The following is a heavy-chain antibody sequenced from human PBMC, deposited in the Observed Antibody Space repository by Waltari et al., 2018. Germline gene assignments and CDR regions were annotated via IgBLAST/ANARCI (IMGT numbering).Heavy chain of an antibody. Sequence: EVQLVQSGAEVKQPGATVKISCKASGYTFTDYYMHWVQQAPGKGLEWMGRVDPEDSETIYAEKFQGRVTITTDESTSTAYMELSSLRSEDTAVYYCAGGPGLIYGMDVWGQGTTVTVSS. CDR2: VDPEDSET. J-gene: IGHJ6*02. D-gene: IGHD1-26*01. CDR1: GYTFTDYY. V-gene: IGHV1-69-2*01. CDR3: AGGPGLIYGMDV.